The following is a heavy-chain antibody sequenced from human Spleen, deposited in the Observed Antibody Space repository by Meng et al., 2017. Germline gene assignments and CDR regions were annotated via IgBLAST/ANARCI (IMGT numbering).Heavy chain of an antibody. J-gene: IGHJ4*02. CDR2: IDPKNGDT. Sequence: GRRWQPGAEVKKPGAPVKVSCKPSGYNFPDYYIHWVRQAPGQGLEWMGRIDPKNGDTHYAQKFQGRVTMTGDTSISTAYMDLSGLRSDDTAVYYCARDEDISAAGKLFGDYWGQGTLVTVSS. CDR3: ARDEDISAAGKLFGDY. D-gene: IGHD6-13*01. V-gene: IGHV1-2*06. CDR1: GYNFPDYY.